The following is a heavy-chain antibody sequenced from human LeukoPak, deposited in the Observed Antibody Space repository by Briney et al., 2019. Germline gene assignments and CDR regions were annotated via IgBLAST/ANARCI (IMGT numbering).Heavy chain of an antibody. CDR2: IYYSGST. V-gene: IGHV4-39*07. CDR1: GGSISSSSYY. Sequence: SETLSLTCTVSGGSISSSSYYWGWIRQPPGKGLEWIGSIYYSGSTYYNPSLKSRVTISVDTSKNQFSLKLSSVTAADTAVYYCARGHSASSGYYYVGAFDIWGQGTMVTVSS. D-gene: IGHD3-22*01. J-gene: IGHJ3*02. CDR3: ARGHSASSGYYYVGAFDI.